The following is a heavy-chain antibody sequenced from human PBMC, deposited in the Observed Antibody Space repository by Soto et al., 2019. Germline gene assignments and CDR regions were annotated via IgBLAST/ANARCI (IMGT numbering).Heavy chain of an antibody. CDR1: GGSITRGNYY. D-gene: IGHD1-26*01. CDR3: ARDYGLSRSYLGY. V-gene: IGHV4-61*01. Sequence: SETLSLTCTVSGGSITRGNYYWTWIRQSPGKGLEWIGYVYYSDSTTYNPSLKSRVTISVDTSKNQFSLKLSSVTAADTAVYYCARDYGLSRSYLGYWGQGTQVTVSS. J-gene: IGHJ4*02. CDR2: VYYSDST.